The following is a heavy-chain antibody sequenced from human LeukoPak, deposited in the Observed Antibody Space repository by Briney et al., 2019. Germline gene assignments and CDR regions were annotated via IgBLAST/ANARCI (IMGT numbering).Heavy chain of an antibody. J-gene: IGHJ4*02. CDR2: INHSGGST. V-gene: IGHV1-46*01. CDR3: ARGGPLPFDY. Sequence: ASVKVSCNAAGYTFTSYYIHWVRQSPGQGLEWMGIINHSGGSTSYAQKFQGRVTMTRDTSTSTVYMELSSLRSEDTAVYYCARGGPLPFDYWGQGTLVTVSS. CDR1: GYTFTSYY.